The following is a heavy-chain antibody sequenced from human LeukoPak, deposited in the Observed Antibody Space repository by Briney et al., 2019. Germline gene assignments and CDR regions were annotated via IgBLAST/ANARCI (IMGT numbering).Heavy chain of an antibody. V-gene: IGHV4-39*07. J-gene: IGHJ4*02. CDR2: ISQSGSP. Sequence: SETLSLTCTVSGASIDSTDYYWDWIRQSPGKGLEWIGSISQSGSPYYNPSLKSRVTISVDTSKNQFSLRLNSVSAADTAVYYCAREVVTTILMLDYWGEGNLVIVSS. CDR3: AREVVTTILMLDY. CDR1: GASIDSTDYY. D-gene: IGHD5-12*01.